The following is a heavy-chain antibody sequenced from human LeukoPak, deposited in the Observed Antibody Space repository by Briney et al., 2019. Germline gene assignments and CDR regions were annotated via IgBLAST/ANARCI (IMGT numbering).Heavy chain of an antibody. D-gene: IGHD4-11*01. Sequence: PSETLSLTCTVSGGSISNSSYYWGWIRQPPGKGLEWIGSMYYSGSTYYNPSLKSRATISVDTSKNQFSLKLSSVTAADTAVYYCARDVQGSNYEGNWFDPWGQGTLVTVSS. J-gene: IGHJ5*02. CDR2: MYYSGST. CDR1: GGSISNSSYY. CDR3: ARDVQGSNYEGNWFDP. V-gene: IGHV4-39*07.